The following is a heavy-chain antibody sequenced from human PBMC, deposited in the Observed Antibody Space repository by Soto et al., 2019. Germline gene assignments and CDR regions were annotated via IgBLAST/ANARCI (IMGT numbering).Heavy chain of an antibody. CDR1: GFTFSSYA. CDR3: AKRSSSFTFDY. D-gene: IGHD3-3*01. V-gene: IGHV3-23*01. CDR2: ISGSGDST. Sequence: LRLSCAASGFTFSSYAISWVRQAPGKGLEWVSVISGSGDSTYYADSVKGRFTISRDNSKNTLYLQMNSLRVEDTAIYYCAKRSSSFTFDYWGQGTLVTVS. J-gene: IGHJ4*02.